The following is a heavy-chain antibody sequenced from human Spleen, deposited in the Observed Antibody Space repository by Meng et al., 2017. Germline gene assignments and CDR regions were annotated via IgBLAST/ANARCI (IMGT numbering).Heavy chain of an antibody. CDR1: GFTFGDYA. D-gene: IGHD6-25*01. V-gene: IGHV3-49*03. CDR3: ARDPTVAPAGQFDY. J-gene: IGHJ4*02. Sequence: GESLKISCTASGFTFGDYAMSWFRQAPGKGLEWVGFIRSKAYGGTTEYAASVKGRFTISRDDSKSIAYLQMNSLKTEDTAVYYCARDPTVAPAGQFDYWGQGTLVTVSS. CDR2: IRSKAYGGTT.